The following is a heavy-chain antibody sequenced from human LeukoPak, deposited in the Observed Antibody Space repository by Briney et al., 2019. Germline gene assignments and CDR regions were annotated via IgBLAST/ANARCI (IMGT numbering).Heavy chain of an antibody. CDR2: IRSKAYGGTT. CDR3: TRVSGWYGGCFDY. D-gene: IGHD6-19*01. Sequence: GGSLRLSCTASGFTFGDYAMSWVRQAPGKGLEWVGFIRSKAYGGTTEYAASVKGRFTISRDDSKSIAYLQMNSLKTEDTAVYYCTRVSGWYGGCFDYWGQGTLVTVSS. J-gene: IGHJ4*02. V-gene: IGHV3-49*04. CDR1: GFTFGDYA.